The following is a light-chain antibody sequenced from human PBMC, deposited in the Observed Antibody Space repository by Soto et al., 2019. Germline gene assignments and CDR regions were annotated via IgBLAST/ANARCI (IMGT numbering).Light chain of an antibody. CDR2: DAS. Sequence: DIQMTQSPSSLSASVGDRVTITCRASQDIHNYLNWYQQKPGKAPKLLIYDASTLETGVPSRFSGSGSGTHFTFTISSLQPEDIGTYFCQQYDNLPPYTFGQGTKLEIK. V-gene: IGKV1-33*01. CDR1: QDIHNY. CDR3: QQYDNLPPYT. J-gene: IGKJ2*01.